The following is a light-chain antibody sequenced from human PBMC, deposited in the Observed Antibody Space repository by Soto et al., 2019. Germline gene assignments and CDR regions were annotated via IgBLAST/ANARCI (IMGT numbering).Light chain of an antibody. CDR1: SSDVGVFNY. J-gene: IGLJ1*01. CDR2: EVD. V-gene: IGLV2-8*01. Sequence: QSALTQPPSAAGSPGHSVTISCTGTSSDVGVFNYVSWYQHHPGKAPKFMIYEVDKRPSGVPDRFSGSKSGNTAYLTVSGLQAEDEADYFCSSFVAGSSYVFGTGTKLTVL. CDR3: SSFVAGSSYV.